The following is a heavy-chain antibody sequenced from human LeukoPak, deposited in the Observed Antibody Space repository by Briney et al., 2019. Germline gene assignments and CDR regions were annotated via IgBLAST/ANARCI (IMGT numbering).Heavy chain of an antibody. CDR2: INPNSGGT. D-gene: IGHD3-22*01. CDR3: ARARYDSSGYQIYYYYYMDV. Sequence: GASVKVSCKASGYTFTGYYMHWVRQAPGQGLEWMGWINPNSGGTNYAQKFQGRVTMTRDTSISTAYMELSRLRSDDTAVYYCARARYDSSGYQIYYYYYMDVWGKGTTVTISS. V-gene: IGHV1-2*02. CDR1: GYTFTGYY. J-gene: IGHJ6*03.